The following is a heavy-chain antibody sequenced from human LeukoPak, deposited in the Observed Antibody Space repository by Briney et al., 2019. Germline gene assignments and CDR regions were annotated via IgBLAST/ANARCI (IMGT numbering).Heavy chain of an antibody. D-gene: IGHD2-2*03. J-gene: IGHJ4*02. Sequence: GGSLRLSCAASGFTFSSYSMNWVRQAPGKGLEWVSSISSSSSYIYYADSVKGRFTISRDNSKNTVYLQMSSLRADDTAVYYCAKDSGWILFDDWGQXTLVTVSS. CDR3: AKDSGWILFDD. CDR2: ISSSSSYI. V-gene: IGHV3-21*04. CDR1: GFTFSSYS.